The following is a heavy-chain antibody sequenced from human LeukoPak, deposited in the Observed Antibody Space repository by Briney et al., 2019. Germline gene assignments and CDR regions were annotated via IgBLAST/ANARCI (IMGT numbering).Heavy chain of an antibody. CDR3: ARDLSYYDSSGEVDY. Sequence: KAGGSLRLSCAASGFTFSSYSMNWVRQAPGKGLEWVSSISSSGSYIYYAYSVKCRLTISRGNAKNSLYLQMNSLRAEDTAVYYCARDLSYYDSSGEVDYWGQGTLVNVSS. CDR2: ISSSGSYI. J-gene: IGHJ4*02. V-gene: IGHV3-21*01. D-gene: IGHD3-22*01. CDR1: GFTFSSYS.